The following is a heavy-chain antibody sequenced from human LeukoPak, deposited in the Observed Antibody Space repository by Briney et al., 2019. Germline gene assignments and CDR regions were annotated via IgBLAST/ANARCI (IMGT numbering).Heavy chain of an antibody. CDR2: TYMSGST. V-gene: IGHV4-61*02. D-gene: IGHD1-26*01. CDR1: GASISSGNYY. J-gene: IGHJ3*02. Sequence: SETLCLTCTVSGASISSGNYYWNWIRQPAGKGLEWIGRTYMSGSTIYNPSLKGRVTLSVDTSKNLLSLELSSVTAADTAVYYCASARSGSTPPHIWGQGTVVTVSS. CDR3: ASARSGSTPPHI.